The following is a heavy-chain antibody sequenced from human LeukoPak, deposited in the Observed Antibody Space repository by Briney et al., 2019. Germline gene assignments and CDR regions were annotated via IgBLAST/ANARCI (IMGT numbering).Heavy chain of an antibody. CDR2: IKQDGSEK. J-gene: IGHJ5*02. D-gene: IGHD1-26*01. CDR3: ARDWAEWELLLNWFDP. V-gene: IGHV3-7*01. Sequence: GGSLRLSCAASGFTFSSYWMSWVRQAPGKGLEWVANIKQDGSEKYYVDSVKGRFTISRDNAKSSLYLQMNSLRAEDTAVYYCARDWAEWELLLNWFDPWGQGTLVTVSS. CDR1: GFTFSSYW.